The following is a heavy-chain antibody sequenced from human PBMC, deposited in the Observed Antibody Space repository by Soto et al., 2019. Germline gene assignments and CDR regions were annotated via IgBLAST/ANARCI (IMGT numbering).Heavy chain of an antibody. D-gene: IGHD5-12*01. CDR2: ISYDGSNK. CDR3: AKDPTGYDRSYFDY. CDR1: GFIFSSYG. J-gene: IGHJ4*02. Sequence: GGSLRLSCAASGFIFSSYGMHWVRQAPGKGLEWVAVISYDGSNKYYGDSVKGRFTISRDNSKNTLYLQMNSLRAEDTAVYYCAKDPTGYDRSYFDYWGQGTLVTVSS. V-gene: IGHV3-30*18.